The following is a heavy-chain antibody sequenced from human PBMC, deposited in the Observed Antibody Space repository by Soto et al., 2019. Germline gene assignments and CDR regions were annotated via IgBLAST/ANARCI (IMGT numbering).Heavy chain of an antibody. Sequence: GGSLRVSCAASGFIFSSYAMSWGRQAPGKGLEWVSAISGSGGSTYYADSVKGRFTISRDNSKNTLYLQMNSLRAEDTAVYYCARDTSIGYSNGWFAHWGQGTLVTVSS. CDR2: ISGSGGST. J-gene: IGHJ5*02. CDR3: ARDTSIGYSNGWFAH. V-gene: IGHV3-23*01. D-gene: IGHD5-18*01. CDR1: GFIFSSYA.